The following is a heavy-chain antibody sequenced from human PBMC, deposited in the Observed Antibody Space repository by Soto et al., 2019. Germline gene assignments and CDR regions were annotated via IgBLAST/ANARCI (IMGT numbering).Heavy chain of an antibody. CDR1: GGSISSGGYY. Sequence: PSETLSLTCTVSGGSISSGGYYWSWIRQHPGKGLEWIGYIYYSGSTYYNPSLKSRVTISVDTSKNQFSLKLSSVTAADTAVYYCARDQAVGAVPRGKYYYGMDVWGQGTTVTVSS. CDR3: ARDQAVGAVPRGKYYYGMDV. J-gene: IGHJ6*02. V-gene: IGHV4-31*03. CDR2: IYYSGST. D-gene: IGHD1-26*01.